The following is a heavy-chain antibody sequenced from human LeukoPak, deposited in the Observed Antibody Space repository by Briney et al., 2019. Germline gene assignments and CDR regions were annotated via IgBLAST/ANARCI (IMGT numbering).Heavy chain of an antibody. J-gene: IGHJ4*02. D-gene: IGHD6-13*01. Sequence: PSETLSLTCTVSGGSISSYYWSWIRQPPGKGLEWIGSIYYSGSTYYNPSLKSRVTISVDTSKNQFSLKLSSVTAADTAVYYCARLIAAPGPVDNWGQGTLVTVSS. CDR3: ARLIAAPGPVDN. CDR1: GGSISSYY. V-gene: IGHV4-39*01. CDR2: IYYSGST.